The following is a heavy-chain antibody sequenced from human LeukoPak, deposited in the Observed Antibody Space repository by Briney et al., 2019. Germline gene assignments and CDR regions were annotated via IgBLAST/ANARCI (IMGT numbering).Heavy chain of an antibody. CDR1: RFTFSSYG. D-gene: IGHD3-10*01. J-gene: IGHJ4*02. V-gene: IGHV3-30*18. CDR3: AKDAPLYGVRGVIPNFDY. Sequence: GGSLRLSCAASRFTFSSYGMHWVRQAPGKGLEWVAVISYDGSNKYYADSVKGRFTISRDNSKNTLYLQMNSLRAEDTAVYYCAKDAPLYGVRGVIPNFDYWGQGTLVTVSS. CDR2: ISYDGSNK.